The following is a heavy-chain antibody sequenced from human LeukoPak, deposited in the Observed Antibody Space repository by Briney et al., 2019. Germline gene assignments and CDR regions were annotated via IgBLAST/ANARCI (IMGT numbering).Heavy chain of an antibody. Sequence: GGSLRPSCAASGFTFDDYAMHWVRQAPGKGLEWVSIISGDGGSTYYADSVKGRFTISRDNSKNSLYLQMNSLRTEDTALYYCAKENVLIVYYYMDVWGKGTTVTVSS. CDR3: AKENVLIVYYYMDV. V-gene: IGHV3-43*02. D-gene: IGHD3-16*01. CDR2: ISGDGGST. CDR1: GFTFDDYA. J-gene: IGHJ6*03.